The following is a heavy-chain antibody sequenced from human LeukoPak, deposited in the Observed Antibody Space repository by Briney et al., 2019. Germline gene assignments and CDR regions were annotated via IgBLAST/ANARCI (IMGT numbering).Heavy chain of an antibody. J-gene: IGHJ3*02. CDR2: ISISSSYI. CDR1: GFTFISHC. V-gene: IGHV3-21*01. CDR3: ARDEYGRSSRDGAFDM. Sequence: GGFMRLSCAASGFTFISHCMTWVRQAPGKGLEWVSSISISSSYIYYADSVKGRFTISRDNRKNSIYLQMNSLRAEDTAVYYCARDEYGRSSRDGAFDMWGQGTMVTVSS. D-gene: IGHD4/OR15-4a*01.